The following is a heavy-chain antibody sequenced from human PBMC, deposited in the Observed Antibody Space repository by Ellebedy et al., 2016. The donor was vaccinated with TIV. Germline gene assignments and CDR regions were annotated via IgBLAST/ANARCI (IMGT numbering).Heavy chain of an antibody. D-gene: IGHD5-18*01. Sequence: GESLKISCAASGFTFSPYAMAWVRQAPGKGLEWVSGIVGSGAEKYADSVKGRFTISRDNSKRTVDLQMRSVRAEDTAVYFCAKDRTPGDGYWVFDNWGQGTLVSVSS. CDR1: GFTFSPYA. CDR3: AKDRTPGDGYWVFDN. CDR2: IVGSGA. V-gene: IGHV3-23*01. J-gene: IGHJ4*02.